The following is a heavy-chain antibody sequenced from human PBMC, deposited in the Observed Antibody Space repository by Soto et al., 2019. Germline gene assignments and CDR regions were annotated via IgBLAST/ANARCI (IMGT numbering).Heavy chain of an antibody. CDR1: GGSISSGDYY. V-gene: IGHV4-30-4*01. CDR2: IYYSGST. Sequence: SETLSLTCTVSGGSISSGDYYWSWIRQPPGKGLEWIGYIYYSGSTYYNPSLKSRVTISVDTSKNQFSLKLSSVTAADTAVYYCARVYCGGDCYLPYYLDYWGQGTLVTVSS. J-gene: IGHJ4*02. CDR3: ARVYCGGDCYLPYYLDY. D-gene: IGHD2-21*02.